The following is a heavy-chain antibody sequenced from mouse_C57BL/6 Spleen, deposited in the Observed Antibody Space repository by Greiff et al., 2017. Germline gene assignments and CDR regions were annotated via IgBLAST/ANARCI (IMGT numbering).Heavy chain of an antibody. CDR2: ISDGGSYT. CDR1: GFTFSSYA. V-gene: IGHV5-4*01. CDR3: ARDSPYYAMDY. Sequence: EVHLVESGGGLVKPGGSLKLSCAASGFTFSSYAMSWVRQTPEKRLEWVATISDGGSYTYYPDNVKGRFTISRDNAKNNLYLQMSHLKSEDTAMYYCARDSPYYAMDYWGQGTSVTVSS. J-gene: IGHJ4*01. D-gene: IGHD6-1*01.